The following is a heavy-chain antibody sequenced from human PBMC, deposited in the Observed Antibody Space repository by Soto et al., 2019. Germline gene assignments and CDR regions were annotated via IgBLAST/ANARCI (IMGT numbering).Heavy chain of an antibody. V-gene: IGHV3-74*03. CDR2: IDTDGSTGGT. D-gene: IGHD1-26*01. Sequence: PGGSLRLSCEASGSTFSGHWMHWVRRAPGKGLVWVSHIDTDGSTGGTSYADSVKGRFTVSRDDSNDRLYLQMNDLRVEDTAVYYCARGRGTYYADSWGQGTLVTVSS. CDR1: GSTFSGHW. CDR3: ARGRGTYYADS. J-gene: IGHJ4*02.